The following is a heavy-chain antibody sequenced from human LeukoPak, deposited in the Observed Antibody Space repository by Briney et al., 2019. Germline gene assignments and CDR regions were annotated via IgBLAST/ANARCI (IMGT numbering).Heavy chain of an antibody. J-gene: IGHJ6*03. CDR3: ASSSNCYGSGSYYNEFSYYYMDV. D-gene: IGHD3-10*01. V-gene: IGHV3-20*04. CDR2: INWNGGST. Sequence: GGSLRLSCAASGFTFDDYGMSWVRHAPGKGLEWVSGINWNGGSTGYADSVKGRFTISRDNAKNSLYLQMNSLRAEDTALYYCASSSNCYGSGSYYNEFSYYYMDVWGKGTTVTVSS. CDR1: GFTFDDYG.